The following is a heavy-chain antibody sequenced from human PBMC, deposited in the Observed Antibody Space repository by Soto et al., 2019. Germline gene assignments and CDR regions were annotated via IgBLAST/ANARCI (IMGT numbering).Heavy chain of an antibody. D-gene: IGHD3-22*01. CDR1: GGTFSSYA. J-gene: IGHJ4*02. Sequence: QVQLVQSGAEVKKPGSSVKVSCKASGGTFSSYAISWVRQAPGQGLEWMGGIIPIFGTANYAQKFQGRVTITADESTSTAYMELSRLRSEDTAVYYCARRAAGGSGYLLRYDFDYWGQGTLVTGSS. V-gene: IGHV1-69*01. CDR3: ARRAAGGSGYLLRYDFDY. CDR2: IIPIFGTA.